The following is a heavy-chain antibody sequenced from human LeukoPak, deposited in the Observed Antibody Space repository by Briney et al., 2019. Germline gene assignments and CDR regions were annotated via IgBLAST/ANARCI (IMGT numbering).Heavy chain of an antibody. D-gene: IGHD5-18*01. CDR3: ARAGGYGLIDY. V-gene: IGHV4-39*07. CDR2: IYHSGTTYSGST. CDR1: GASMSNYY. J-gene: IGHJ4*02. Sequence: SETLSLTCNVSGASMSNYYWVWIRQPPGKGLEWIGSIYHSGTTYSGSTYYNPSLKSRVTISLDTSKNQFSLKVGSMTAADTAVYYCARAGGYGLIDYWGQGTMVTVPS.